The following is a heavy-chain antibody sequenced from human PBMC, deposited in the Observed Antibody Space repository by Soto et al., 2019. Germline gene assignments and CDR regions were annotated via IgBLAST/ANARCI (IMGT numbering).Heavy chain of an antibody. Sequence: SETLSLTCTVSGGSVSSGAYYWAWIRQRPGKGLEWIGYIYYSGSTYYSPSLKSRLSISLDTSKNQFSLRLSSVTAADTAMYYCARARLRAVYAFDIWGQGTMVTVSS. CDR1: GGSVSSGAYY. CDR3: ARARLRAVYAFDI. V-gene: IGHV4-31*03. D-gene: IGHD5-12*01. CDR2: IYYSGST. J-gene: IGHJ3*02.